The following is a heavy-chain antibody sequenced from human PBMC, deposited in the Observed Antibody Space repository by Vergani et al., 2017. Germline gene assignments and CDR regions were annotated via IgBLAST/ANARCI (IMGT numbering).Heavy chain of an antibody. V-gene: IGHV3-30*18. CDR1: GFTFSSYG. CDR2: ISYDGSNK. Sequence: QVQLVESGGGVVQPGRSLRLSCAASGFTFSSYGMHWVRQAPGKGLEWVAVISYDGSNKYYADSVKGRFTISRDNSKNTLYLQMNSLRAEDTAVYYCAKRLLLDYWGQGTLVTVSS. CDR3: AKRLLLDY. D-gene: IGHD3-22*01. J-gene: IGHJ4*02.